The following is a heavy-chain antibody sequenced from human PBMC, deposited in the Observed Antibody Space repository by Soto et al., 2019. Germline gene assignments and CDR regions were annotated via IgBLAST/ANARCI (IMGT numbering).Heavy chain of an antibody. J-gene: IGHJ6*02. CDR1: GCSLRRYD. V-gene: IGHV4-59*01. D-gene: IGHD2-2*01. CDR2: IYYSGST. CDR3: ARDRAPAIYYGMDV. Sequence: PPGTPSPTSTFSGCSLRRYDLGLVPPPPGKGLEWIGYIYYSGSTNYNPSLKSRVTISVDTSKNQFSLKLSSVTAADTAVYYCARDRAPAIYYGMDVWGQGTTVTVSS.